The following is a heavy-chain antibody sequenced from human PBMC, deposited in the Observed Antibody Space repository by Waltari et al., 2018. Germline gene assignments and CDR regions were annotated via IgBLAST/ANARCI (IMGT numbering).Heavy chain of an antibody. D-gene: IGHD3-3*01. V-gene: IGHV4-61*02. CDR3: AISSPTIFGVASRSDFDY. CDR1: GGSISSVSYH. J-gene: IGHJ4*02. Sequence: QVQLQESGPGLVKPSQTLSLTCTVSGGSISSVSYHWSWIRQPAGKGLEWIGRIYICGSTNCKPSLKTRVTTSVHTSKTPCSVKLSSMTAADTAVYYCAISSPTIFGVASRSDFDYWGQGTLVTVSS. CDR2: IYICGST.